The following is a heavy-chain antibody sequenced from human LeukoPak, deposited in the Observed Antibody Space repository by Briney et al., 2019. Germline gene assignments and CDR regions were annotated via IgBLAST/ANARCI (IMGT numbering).Heavy chain of an antibody. Sequence: PSQTLSLTCTVSGGSISSGSYYWSWIRQPAGKGLEWIGRIYTSGSTNYNPSLKSRVTISVDTSKNQFSLKLSSVTAADTAVYYCARGGYYDSSGYYRNWGKGTLVTVSS. CDR2: IYTSGST. J-gene: IGHJ4*02. D-gene: IGHD3-22*01. CDR1: GGSISSGSYY. V-gene: IGHV4-61*02. CDR3: ARGGYYDSSGYYRN.